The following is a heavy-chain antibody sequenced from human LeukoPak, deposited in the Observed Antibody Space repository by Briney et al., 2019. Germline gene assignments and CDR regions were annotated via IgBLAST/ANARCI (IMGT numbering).Heavy chain of an antibody. J-gene: IGHJ5*02. Sequence: GASVKVSCKASGGTFSSYAISWVRQAPGQGLEWMGGIIPIFGTANYAQKFQGRVTITADKSTSTAYMELSSLRSEDTAVYYCARVRIAVAVFDPWGQGTLVTVSS. V-gene: IGHV1-69*06. CDR2: IIPIFGTA. D-gene: IGHD6-19*01. CDR1: GGTFSSYA. CDR3: ARVRIAVAVFDP.